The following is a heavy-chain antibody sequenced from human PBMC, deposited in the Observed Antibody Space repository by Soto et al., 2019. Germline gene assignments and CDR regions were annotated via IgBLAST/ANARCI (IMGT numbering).Heavy chain of an antibody. J-gene: IGHJ6*02. V-gene: IGHV5-51*01. CDR3: ARTSAAGEYYYGMDV. D-gene: IGHD6-13*01. Sequence: PGESLKISCKGSGYSFTSYWIGWVRQMPGKGLEWMGIIYPGDSDTRYSPSFQGQVTISADKSISTAYLQWSSLKASDTAMYYCARTSAAGEYYYGMDVWGQGTTVTVS. CDR1: GYSFTSYW. CDR2: IYPGDSDT.